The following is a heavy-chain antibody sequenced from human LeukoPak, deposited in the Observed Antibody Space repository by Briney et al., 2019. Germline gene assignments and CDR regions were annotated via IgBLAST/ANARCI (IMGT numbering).Heavy chain of an antibody. D-gene: IGHD6-19*01. J-gene: IGHJ4*02. CDR3: ARVVIDSGWYLRGDYFDY. CDR2: IYYSGST. V-gene: IGHV4-39*07. Sequence: PSETLFLTCTVSGGSISSSSYYWGWIRQPPGKGLEWIGSIYYSGSTYYNPSLKSRVTISVDTSKNQFSLKLSSVTAADTAVYYCARVVIDSGWYLRGDYFDYWGQGTLVTVSS. CDR1: GGSISSSSYY.